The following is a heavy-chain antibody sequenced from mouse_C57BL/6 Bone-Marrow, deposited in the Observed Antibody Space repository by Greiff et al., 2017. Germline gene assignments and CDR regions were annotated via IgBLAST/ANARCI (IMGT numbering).Heavy chain of an antibody. V-gene: IGHV1-81*01. J-gene: IGHJ4*01. CDR2: IYPRSGNT. Sequence: VHLVESGAELARPGASVKLSCKASGYTFTSYGISWVKQRTGQGLEWIGEIYPRSGNTYYNEKFKGKATLTADKSSSTAYMELRSLTSEDAAVYFCALLFYYAMYYWGQGTTVTVSS. D-gene: IGHD2-10*01. CDR3: ALLFYYAMYY. CDR1: GYTFTSYG.